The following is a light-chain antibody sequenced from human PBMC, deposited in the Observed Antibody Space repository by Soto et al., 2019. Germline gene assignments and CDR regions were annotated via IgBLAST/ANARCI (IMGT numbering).Light chain of an antibody. Sequence: QSVLTQPPSVSAAPGQKVTISCSGSSSNIGNNYVSWYQQLPGTAPKLLIYENNKRPSGIPDRFSGSKSGTSATLGITGLQTGDEADYYCGTWGSSLSAHVVFGGGTKLTVL. CDR1: SSNIGNNY. V-gene: IGLV1-51*02. J-gene: IGLJ2*01. CDR3: GTWGSSLSAHVV. CDR2: ENN.